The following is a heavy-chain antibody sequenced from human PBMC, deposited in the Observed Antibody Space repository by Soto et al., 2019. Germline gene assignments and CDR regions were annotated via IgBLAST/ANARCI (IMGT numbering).Heavy chain of an antibody. CDR3: AKDREDTAMTLDY. Sequence: QVQLVESGGGVVQPGRSLRLSCVVSGFTFRSHGMHWVRQAPGKGLEWLAVISNDGTTRYYADSVKGRFTISRDNSRDTLNLQMTTLRPEDTAVYYCAKDREDTAMTLDYWGQGTLVTVSS. J-gene: IGHJ4*02. D-gene: IGHD5-18*01. V-gene: IGHV3-30*18. CDR1: GFTFRSHG. CDR2: ISNDGTTR.